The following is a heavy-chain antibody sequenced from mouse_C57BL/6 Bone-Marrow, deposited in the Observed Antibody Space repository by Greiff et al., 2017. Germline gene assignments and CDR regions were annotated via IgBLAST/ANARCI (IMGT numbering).Heavy chain of an antibody. J-gene: IGHJ4*01. CDR3: NCEYASSPYYYAVDY. V-gene: IGHV14-1*01. CDR2: IDPEDGDT. Sequence: VHVKQSGAELVRPGASVKLSCTASGFNINDYYMHWVKQRPEQGLEWIGRIDPEDGDTEYAPKFQGKATMTADTSSTTAYLQLSSLTSEYTAVYYYNCEYASSPYYYAVDYGGQGTSVTVSS. CDR1: GFNINDYY. D-gene: IGHD1-1*01.